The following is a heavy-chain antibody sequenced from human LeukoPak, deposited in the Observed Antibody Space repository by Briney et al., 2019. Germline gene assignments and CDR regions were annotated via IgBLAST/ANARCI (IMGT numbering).Heavy chain of an antibody. CDR1: GYSFTSYW. CDR2: IYPGDSDT. J-gene: IGHJ6*03. V-gene: IGHV5-51*01. Sequence: GESLKISCKGSGYSFTSYWIGWVRQMPGKGLEWMGIIYPGDSDTRYSPSFQGQVTISADKSISTAYLQWSSLKALDTAMYYCARHKEGQRYYMDVWGKGTTVTVSS. D-gene: IGHD1-1*01. CDR3: ARHKEGQRYYMDV.